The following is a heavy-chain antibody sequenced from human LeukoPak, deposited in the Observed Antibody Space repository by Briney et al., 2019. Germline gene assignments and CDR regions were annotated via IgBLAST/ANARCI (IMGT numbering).Heavy chain of an antibody. Sequence: GGSLRLSCAASGFTFSHYEMNWVRQAPGKGLEWVSYISSSGHLIYYADSVKGRFTFSRDNAKNSLFLQMNSLRAEDTAVYYCAREYGDYSSYFDLWGRGTLVTVSS. CDR2: ISSSGHLI. CDR1: GFTFSHYE. CDR3: AREYGDYSSYFDL. V-gene: IGHV3-48*03. D-gene: IGHD4-17*01. J-gene: IGHJ2*01.